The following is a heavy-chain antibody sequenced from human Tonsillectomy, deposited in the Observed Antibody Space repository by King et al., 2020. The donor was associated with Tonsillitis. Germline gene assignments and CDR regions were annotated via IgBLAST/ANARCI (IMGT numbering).Heavy chain of an antibody. CDR2: IKADGTDK. CDR3: ARYDFWSGYAFDD. D-gene: IGHD3/OR15-3a*01. J-gene: IGHJ4*02. Sequence: QLVQSGGGLVQPGGSLRLSCAASGFTFSNYWMSWVRQTPGKGLEWVATIKADGTDKHYMGSVKGRFTISRGNTKNSLYLQMDSLRVEDTAVYYCARYDFWSGYAFDDWGQGTLVTVSS. V-gene: IGHV3-7*01. CDR1: GFTFSNYW.